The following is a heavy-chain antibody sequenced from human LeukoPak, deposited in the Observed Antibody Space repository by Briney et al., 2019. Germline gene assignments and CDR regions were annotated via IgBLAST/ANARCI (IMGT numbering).Heavy chain of an antibody. CDR1: GVSISSSNSY. CDR2: INHSGST. D-gene: IGHD6-13*01. Sequence: PSETLSLTCTVSGVSISSSNSYWGWIRQPPGKGLEWIGEINHSGSTNYNPSLKSRVTISVDTSKNQFSLKLSSVTAADTAVYYCARHSMGSWYRLAIWFDPWGQGTLVTVSS. V-gene: IGHV4-39*01. J-gene: IGHJ5*02. CDR3: ARHSMGSWYRLAIWFDP.